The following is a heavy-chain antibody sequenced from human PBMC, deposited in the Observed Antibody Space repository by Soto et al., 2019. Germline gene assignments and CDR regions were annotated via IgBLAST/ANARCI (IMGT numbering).Heavy chain of an antibody. Sequence: GGSLXLSCAASGFTFSSYGMHWVRQAPGKGLQWVAVIPYDGSNKYYADSVKGRFTISRDNSKNTLYLQMNSLRAEDTAVYYCAKEKVNWNYVVDYWGQGTLVTVSS. J-gene: IGHJ4*02. CDR2: IPYDGSNK. D-gene: IGHD1-7*01. CDR3: AKEKVNWNYVVDY. V-gene: IGHV3-30*18. CDR1: GFTFSSYG.